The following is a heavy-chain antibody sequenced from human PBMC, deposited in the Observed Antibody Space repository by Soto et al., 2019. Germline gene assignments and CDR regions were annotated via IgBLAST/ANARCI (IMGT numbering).Heavy chain of an antibody. CDR1: GGSISSGGYS. D-gene: IGHD2-21*01. CDR3: ARQELEGLLQADYYHDLMDF. Sequence: SETLSLTCAVSGGSISSGGYSWSWIRQPPGKGLEWIGYIYHSGSTYYNPSLKSRVTISVDRSKNQLSLKLSSVTAADTAVYYCARQELEGLLQADYYHDLMDFSGQRSTVPGSS. J-gene: IGHJ6*02. V-gene: IGHV4-30-2*01. CDR2: IYHSGST.